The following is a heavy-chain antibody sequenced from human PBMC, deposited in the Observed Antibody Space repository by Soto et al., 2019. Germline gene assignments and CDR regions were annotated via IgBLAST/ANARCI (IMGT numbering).Heavy chain of an antibody. CDR2: IYYSGST. J-gene: IGHJ4*02. V-gene: IGHV4-30-4*01. CDR1: GGTISSGDYY. D-gene: IGHD1-26*01. Sequence: SETLSHTCTVSGGTISSGDYYWSWIRQPPGKGLEWIGYIYYSGSTYYNPSLKSRVTISVDTSKNQFSLKLSSVTAADTAVYYCARFRWELDYWGQGTLVTVSS. CDR3: ARFRWELDY.